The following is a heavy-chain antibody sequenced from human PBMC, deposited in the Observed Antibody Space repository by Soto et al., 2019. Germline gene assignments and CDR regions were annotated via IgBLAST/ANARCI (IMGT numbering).Heavy chain of an antibody. CDR2: IYHSGNA. J-gene: IGHJ4*02. D-gene: IGHD6-13*01. V-gene: IGHV4-31*03. CDR1: GDSISSGGYY. Sequence: PSETLSLTCTVSGDSISSGGYYWSWIRQHPGKGLEWIGYIYHSGNAYYNPSLKSRVIMSVDTSKNQFSLKVSSVTAADTAVYYCAREGGYSTTTDYWGQGTLVTV. CDR3: AREGGYSTTTDY.